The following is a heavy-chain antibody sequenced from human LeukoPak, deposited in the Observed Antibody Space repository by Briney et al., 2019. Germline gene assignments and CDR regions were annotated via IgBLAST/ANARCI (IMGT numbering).Heavy chain of an antibody. CDR3: ARRRRSVAAAGTFVNPVRGFDY. Sequence: SETLSPTCAVYGGSFSGYYWSWIRQPPGKGLEWIGSIYYSGSTYYNPSLKSRVTISVDTSKNQFPLKLSSVTAADTAVYYCARRRRSVAAAGTFVNPVRGFDYWGQGTLVTVSS. CDR1: GGSFSGYY. V-gene: IGHV4-34*01. D-gene: IGHD6-13*01. CDR2: IYYSGST. J-gene: IGHJ4*02.